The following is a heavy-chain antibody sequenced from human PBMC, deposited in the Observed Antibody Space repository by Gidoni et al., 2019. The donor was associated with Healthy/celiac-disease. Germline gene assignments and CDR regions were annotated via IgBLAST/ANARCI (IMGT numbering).Heavy chain of an antibody. Sequence: EVQRLESGGGLVQPGGSLRLSCSASGFPFSSYAMSGVRQAPGKGLEWVSAISGSGGSTYYAESVKCRFSISRDNSKKTLYLQMNSLRAEDTAVYYCAKDVRDIVVVPAAPDYGMDVWAKGPRSPSP. D-gene: IGHD2-2*01. J-gene: IGHJ6*02. V-gene: IGHV3-23*01. CDR1: GFPFSSYA. CDR2: ISGSGGST. CDR3: AKDVRDIVVVPAAPDYGMDV.